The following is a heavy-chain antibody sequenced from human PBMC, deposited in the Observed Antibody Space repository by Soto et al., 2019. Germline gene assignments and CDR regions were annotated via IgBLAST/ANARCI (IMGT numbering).Heavy chain of an antibody. J-gene: IGHJ4*02. CDR3: ARDRTFYDILTXPPDVEPKSFXY. CDR1: GYTFTIYC. CDR2: ISAYNGNT. V-gene: IGHV1-18*01. Sequence: ASVKVSCKASGYTFTIYCISWVRQAPGQGLEWMGWISAYNGNTNYAQKLQGRVTMTTDTSTSTAYMELRSLRSDDTAVYYCARDRTFYDILTXPPDVEPKSFXYWGQGTLVXVSS. D-gene: IGHD3-9*01.